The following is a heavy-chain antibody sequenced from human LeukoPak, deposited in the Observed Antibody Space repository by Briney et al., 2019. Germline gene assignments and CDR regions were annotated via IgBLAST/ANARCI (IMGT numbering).Heavy chain of an antibody. Sequence: KPSETLSLTCIVSGGSIGSYYWSWIRQHPGKGLEWIGYIYYSGRPYYNPSLKSRVTISVDTSKNQFSLNLTSVTAADTAVYYCARDIRPYNWFDPWGQGTLVTVSS. CDR2: IYYSGRP. CDR1: GGSIGSYY. CDR3: ARDIRPYNWFDP. J-gene: IGHJ5*02. D-gene: IGHD2-2*02. V-gene: IGHV4-31*03.